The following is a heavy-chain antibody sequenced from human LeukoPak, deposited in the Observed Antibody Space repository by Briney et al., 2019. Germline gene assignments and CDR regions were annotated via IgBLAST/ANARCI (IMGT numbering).Heavy chain of an antibody. CDR1: GFTFSSYA. Sequence: GRSLRLSCAASGFTFSSYAMHWVRQAPGKGLEWVAVISYDGSNKYYADSVKGRFTISRDNSKNTLYLQMNSLRAEDTAVYYCAKEAQRDAFDIWGQGTMVTVSS. CDR3: AKEAQRDAFDI. J-gene: IGHJ3*02. V-gene: IGHV3-30-3*01. CDR2: ISYDGSNK.